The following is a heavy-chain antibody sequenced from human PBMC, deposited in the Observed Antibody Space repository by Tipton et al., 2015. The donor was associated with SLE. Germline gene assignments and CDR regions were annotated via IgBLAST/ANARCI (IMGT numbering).Heavy chain of an antibody. J-gene: IGHJ3*02. D-gene: IGHD2-2*02. V-gene: IGHV3-7*01. CDR2: IKQDGSEK. CDR3: ARDRQTGYCSSTSCYTRAFDI. Sequence: SLRLSCAASGFTFSSYWMSWVRQAPGKGLEWVANIKQDGSEKYYVDSVKGRFTISRGNAKNSLYLQMNSLRAEDTAVYYCARDRQTGYCSSTSCYTRAFDIWGQGTMVTVSS. CDR1: GFTFSSYW.